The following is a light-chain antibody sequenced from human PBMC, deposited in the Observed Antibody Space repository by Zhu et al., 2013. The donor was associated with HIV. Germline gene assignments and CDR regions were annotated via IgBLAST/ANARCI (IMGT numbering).Light chain of an antibody. Sequence: EIVLTQSPATLSLSPGETATLSCGASQTVSTDYVAWYQQKPGLAPRLLIYDASTRATGIPDRFSGSGSGTDFTLTISGLEPEDFCGVFCQQYGRSPTFGPGTRVDAK. J-gene: IGKJ3*01. CDR2: DAS. V-gene: IGKV3D-20*01. CDR1: QTVSTDY. CDR3: QQYGRSPT.